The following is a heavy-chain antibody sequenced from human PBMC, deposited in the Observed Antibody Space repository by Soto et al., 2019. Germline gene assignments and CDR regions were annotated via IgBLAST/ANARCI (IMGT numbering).Heavy chain of an antibody. D-gene: IGHD3-9*01. V-gene: IGHV3-23*01. J-gene: IGHJ4*02. CDR3: AKDRGYDILTGSNFDY. CDR2: ITTRGGRT. CDR1: GFSFSNYA. Sequence: PGGSLRLSCAASGFSFSNYAMSWVRQAPAQGLEWVASITTRGGRTYYVDSVKGRFTISRDNFANALYLEMNSLTAEDTAIYYCAKDRGYDILTGSNFDYWGQGP.